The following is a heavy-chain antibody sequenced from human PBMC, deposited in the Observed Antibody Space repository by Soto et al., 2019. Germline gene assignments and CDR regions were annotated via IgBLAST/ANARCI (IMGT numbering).Heavy chain of an antibody. CDR3: VKSRGGNNFDFFD. CDR2: IRGNGDPP. V-gene: IGHV3-64D*06. J-gene: IGHJ4*02. CDR1: GFTFSSYA. D-gene: IGHD5-12*01. Sequence: GGSLRLSCSASGFTFSSYAMHWVRQAPGKGLEYVSGIRGNGDPPFYADSVKGRFTISRDNSKNTLYLQMSSLSADDTAVYYCVKSRGGNNFDFFDWGQGALVTVAS.